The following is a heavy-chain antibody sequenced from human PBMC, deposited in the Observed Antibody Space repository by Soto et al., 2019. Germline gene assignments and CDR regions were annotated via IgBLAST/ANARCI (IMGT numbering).Heavy chain of an antibody. CDR3: ARVRGAGIAAGYYYGMDV. CDR1: GFTFSSYD. D-gene: IGHD6-25*01. Sequence: GGSLRLSCAASGFTFSSYDMHWVRQATGKGLEWVSAIGTAGDTYYPGSVKGRFTISRENAKNSLYLQMNSLRAGDTAVHYCARVRGAGIAAGYYYGMDVWGQGTTVTVSS. CDR2: IGTAGDT. J-gene: IGHJ6*02. V-gene: IGHV3-13*01.